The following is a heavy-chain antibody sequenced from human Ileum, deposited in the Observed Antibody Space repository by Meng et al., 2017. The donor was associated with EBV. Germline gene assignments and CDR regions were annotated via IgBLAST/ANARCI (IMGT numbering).Heavy chain of an antibody. J-gene: IGHJ4*02. V-gene: IGHV4-61*01. Sequence: GWGRGVVQSSDPLSISVTVSAVVGRSGHSYLAWSRQPPGKGMECIEYMSYSVRTNYSPPLESLITRSVDPSQNQFSLKLSSVTAADTAVYYGAVDPHSGSPHWCQGTLVTVSS. D-gene: IGHD1-26*01. CDR1: AVVGRSGHSY. CDR2: MSYSVRT. CDR3: AVDPHSGSPH.